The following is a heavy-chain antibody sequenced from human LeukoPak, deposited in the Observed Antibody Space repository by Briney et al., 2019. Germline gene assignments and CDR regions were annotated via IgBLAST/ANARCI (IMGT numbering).Heavy chain of an antibody. CDR3: XXXXXXXXXXXXXXVINGSPLDY. CDR2: ISYDGSNK. D-gene: IGHD3-22*01. V-gene: IGHV3-30*03. J-gene: IGHJ4*02. Sequence: GGSLRLSCAASGFTFSSYGMHWVRQAPGKGLEWVAVISYDGSNKYYADSVKGRFTISRDNSKNTLYLQMNSLRAEDTAVYYXXXXXXXXXXXXXXXVINGSPLDYWGQGTLVTVSS. CDR1: GFTFSSYG.